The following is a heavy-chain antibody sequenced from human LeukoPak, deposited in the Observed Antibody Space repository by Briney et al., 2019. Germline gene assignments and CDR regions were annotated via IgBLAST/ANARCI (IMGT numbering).Heavy chain of an antibody. Sequence: SVKVSCKASGGTFSSYAISWVRQAPGQGLEWMGGIIPIFGTANYAQKFQGRVTITADESTSTAYMELSSLRSEDTAVYYCARGGDILTGYYLFDYWGQGTLVTVSS. CDR2: IIPIFGTA. V-gene: IGHV1-69*01. D-gene: IGHD3-9*01. CDR3: ARGGDILTGYYLFDY. CDR1: GGTFSSYA. J-gene: IGHJ4*02.